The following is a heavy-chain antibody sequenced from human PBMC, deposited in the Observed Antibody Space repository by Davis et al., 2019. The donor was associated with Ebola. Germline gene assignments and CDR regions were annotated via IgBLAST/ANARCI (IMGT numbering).Heavy chain of an antibody. V-gene: IGHV3-21*01. CDR1: GFTLSSYN. CDR3: ARDVYFFDSSGYYYDPNWFDP. J-gene: IGHJ5*02. CDR2: ISISSRPT. D-gene: IGHD3-22*01. Sequence: GWSLRLSCEASGFTLSSYNMNWVRQAPGKGLEWVSSISISSRPTYYADSVKGRFSISSDNAKNSLSLQMNSLRAEDTAVYYCARDVYFFDSSGYYYDPNWFDPWGQGTLVTVSS.